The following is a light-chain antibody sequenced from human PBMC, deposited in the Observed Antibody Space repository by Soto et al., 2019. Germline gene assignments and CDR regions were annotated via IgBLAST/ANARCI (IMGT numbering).Light chain of an antibody. CDR2: RHD. CDR3: AAWDDSMSGVA. J-gene: IGLJ3*02. Sequence: QSVLTQPSSASGTPGQRVTISCSGSSSNIGTNHVSWYQHLPGTTPKLLIYRHDLRPSGVPGRFSGSKSGTLASLAISGLQSEDEAVYYCAAWDDSMSGVAFGGGTKLTVL. CDR1: SSNIGTNH. V-gene: IGLV1-47*01.